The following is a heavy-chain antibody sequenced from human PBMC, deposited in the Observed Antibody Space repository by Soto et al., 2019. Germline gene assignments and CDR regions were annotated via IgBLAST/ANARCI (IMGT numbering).Heavy chain of an antibody. CDR1: GFTFSSYA. V-gene: IGHV3-30-3*01. CDR2: ISYDGSNK. D-gene: IGHD6-6*01. Sequence: QVQLVESGGGVVQPGRSLRLSCAASGFTFSSYAMHWVRQAPGKGLECVAVISYDGSNKDYADSVKGRFTISRDNSKNTXXLQMNSLRTEDTAVYYCARELRFIAARFSGGYFDYWGQGIVVTVSS. CDR3: ARELRFIAARFSGGYFDY. J-gene: IGHJ4*02.